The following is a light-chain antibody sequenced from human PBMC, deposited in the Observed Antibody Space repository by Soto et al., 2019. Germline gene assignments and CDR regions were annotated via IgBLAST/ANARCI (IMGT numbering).Light chain of an antibody. J-gene: IGKJ5*01. CDR1: QSINSD. CDR2: SAS. V-gene: IGKV3-15*01. Sequence: DIVMTQSPATLSVSPGERATLSCRASQSINSDLAWYQQKPGQAPRLLIHSASTRATGIPVTFSGSGSGTDFSLTISSLESRDFAVYYCQQRSSWPTFGQGTLLEI. CDR3: QQRSSWPT.